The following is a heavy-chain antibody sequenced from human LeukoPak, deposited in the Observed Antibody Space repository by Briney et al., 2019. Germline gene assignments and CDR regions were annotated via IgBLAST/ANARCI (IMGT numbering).Heavy chain of an antibody. J-gene: IGHJ5*02. Sequence: ASVKVSCKASGYTFTSYDINWVRQATGQGLEWMGWMNPNSGSTGYAQKFQGRVTMTRNTSISTAYMELSSLRSEDTAVYYCARDPKITIFGVAGTNWFDPWGQGTLVTVSS. D-gene: IGHD3-3*01. CDR2: MNPNSGST. CDR1: GYTFTSYD. V-gene: IGHV1-8*01. CDR3: ARDPKITIFGVAGTNWFDP.